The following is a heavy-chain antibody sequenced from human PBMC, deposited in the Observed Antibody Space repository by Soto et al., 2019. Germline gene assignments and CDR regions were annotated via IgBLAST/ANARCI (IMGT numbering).Heavy chain of an antibody. V-gene: IGHV1-46*01. J-gene: IGHJ4*02. CDR1: GYTFTTHY. Sequence: ASVKVSCKASGYTFTTHYMHWVRQAPGQGLEWMGIINPGDSSATYTQKFEGRVTMTRDTYTSTVYMDLSSLTSEDTAVYYCVRDQPGHWGQRTLVTVSS. CDR3: VRDQPGH. CDR2: INPGDSSA.